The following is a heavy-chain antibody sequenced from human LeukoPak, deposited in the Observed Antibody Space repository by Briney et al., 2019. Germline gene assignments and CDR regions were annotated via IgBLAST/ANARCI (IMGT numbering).Heavy chain of an antibody. Sequence: GASVKVSCKASGYTFTSYGISWVRQAPGQGLERMGWISAYNGNTNNAQKVQGRGTMTTDTSTSTAHMELRSLRSDDTAVYYCAREEYYYDSSGYYDKDGHDAFDIWGQGTMVTVSS. CDR3: AREEYYYDSSGYYDKDGHDAFDI. J-gene: IGHJ3*02. CDR2: ISAYNGNT. V-gene: IGHV1-18*01. D-gene: IGHD3-22*01. CDR1: GYTFTSYG.